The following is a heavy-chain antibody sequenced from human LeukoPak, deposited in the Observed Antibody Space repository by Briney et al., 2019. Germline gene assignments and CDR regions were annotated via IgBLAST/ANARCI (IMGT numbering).Heavy chain of an antibody. J-gene: IGHJ6*03. CDR2: TYYRSKWYN. Sequence: SQTLSLTCAISGDSVSSNSAACNWIRQSPSRGLEWLGRTYYRSKWYNDYAVSVKSRITINPDTSKNQFSLQLNSVTPEDTAVYYCARDSLGVAASYYYYYYMDVWGKGTTVTVSS. D-gene: IGHD6-6*01. CDR1: GDSVSSNSAA. V-gene: IGHV6-1*01. CDR3: ARDSLGVAASYYYYYYMDV.